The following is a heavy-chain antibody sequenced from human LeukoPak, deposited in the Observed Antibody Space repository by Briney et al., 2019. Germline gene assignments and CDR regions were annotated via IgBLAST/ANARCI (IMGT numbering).Heavy chain of an antibody. CDR2: ISSSSSYI. CDR3: ARDRTYDSSFDAFDI. CDR1: GFTFSSYS. V-gene: IGHV3-21*01. Sequence: PGGSLRLSCAASGFTFSSYSMNWVCQAPGKGLEWVSSISSSSSYIYYADSVKGRFTISRDNSKNTLYLQMNSLRAEDTAVYYCARDRTYDSSFDAFDIWGQGTMVTVSS. D-gene: IGHD3-22*01. J-gene: IGHJ3*02.